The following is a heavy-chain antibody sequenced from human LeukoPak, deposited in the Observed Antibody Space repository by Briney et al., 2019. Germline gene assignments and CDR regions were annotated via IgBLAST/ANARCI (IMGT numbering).Heavy chain of an antibody. CDR2: INPNSGGT. Sequence: ASVKVSCKASGYTFTGYYMHWVRQAPGQGLEWMGWINPNSGGTNYAQKFQGRVTMTRDTSISTAYMELSRLRSDDTAVYYCARRIAARPGYYYMDVWGKGTTVTVSS. V-gene: IGHV1-2*02. CDR1: GYTFTGYY. CDR3: ARRIAARPGYYYMDV. D-gene: IGHD6-6*01. J-gene: IGHJ6*03.